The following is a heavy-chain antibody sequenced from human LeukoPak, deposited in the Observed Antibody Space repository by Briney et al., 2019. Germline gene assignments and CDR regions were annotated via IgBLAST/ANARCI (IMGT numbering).Heavy chain of an antibody. J-gene: IGHJ4*02. D-gene: IGHD3-22*01. CDR3: ASQFLLPFDY. V-gene: IGHV1-69*04. Sequence: SVKVSCKTPGDTFGSYAISWVRQAHGQGLEWMGRTIPILGIAKYAQKFQGRLTITADTSTSTAYMQLTNLRSDDTAVYYCASQFLLPFDYWGRGTLVTVSS. CDR1: GDTFGSYA. CDR2: TIPILGIA.